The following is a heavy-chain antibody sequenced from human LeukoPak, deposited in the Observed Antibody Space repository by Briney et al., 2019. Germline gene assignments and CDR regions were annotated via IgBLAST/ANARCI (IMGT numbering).Heavy chain of an antibody. Sequence: GRSLRLSCAASGFTFSSYAMHWVRQAPGKGLEWVSVISYDGSNKYYADSVKGRFTISRDNSKNTLYLQMNSLRAEDTAVYYCARGGISWVYYGMDVWGKGTTVTVPS. V-gene: IGHV3-30*04. CDR1: GFTFSSYA. CDR2: ISYDGSNK. CDR3: ARGGISWVYYGMDV. J-gene: IGHJ6*04. D-gene: IGHD3-16*02.